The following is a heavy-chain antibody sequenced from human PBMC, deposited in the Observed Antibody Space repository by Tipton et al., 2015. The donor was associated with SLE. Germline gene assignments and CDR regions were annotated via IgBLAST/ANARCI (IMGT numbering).Heavy chain of an antibody. D-gene: IGHD6-13*01. CDR3: AKDTGIAAAGTPFDY. Sequence: SLRLSCAASGFTFSSYGMHWVRQAPGKGLEWVAFIRYDGSNKYYADSVKGRFTISRDNSKNTLYLQMNSLRAEDTAVYYCAKDTGIAAAGTPFDYWGQGTLVTVSS. CDR1: GFTFSSYG. CDR2: IRYDGSNK. V-gene: IGHV3-30*02. J-gene: IGHJ4*02.